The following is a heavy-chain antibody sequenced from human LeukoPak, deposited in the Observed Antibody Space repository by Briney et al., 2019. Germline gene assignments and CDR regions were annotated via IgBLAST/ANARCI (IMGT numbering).Heavy chain of an antibody. Sequence: SETLSLTCAVYGRSFSGYYWSWIRQPPGKGLEWIGEINHSGSTNYNPSLKSRVTISVDTSKNQFSLKLSSVTAADTAVYYCARGRPAVAGAYYFDYWGQGTLVTVSS. D-gene: IGHD6-19*01. V-gene: IGHV4-34*01. CDR2: INHSGST. J-gene: IGHJ4*02. CDR1: GRSFSGYY. CDR3: ARGRPAVAGAYYFDY.